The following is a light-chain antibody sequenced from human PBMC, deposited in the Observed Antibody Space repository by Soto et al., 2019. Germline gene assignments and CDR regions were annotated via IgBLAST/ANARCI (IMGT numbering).Light chain of an antibody. CDR2: GAS. Sequence: EIVLTQSPGTLSLSPGERATLSCRASQSVSSNYLAWYQQKPGQAPRLLIYGASSRATGIADRFSGSGYGTDFTLNISRLEPEDSAVYFCQQYGSSPPTWTFGQGTKVDIK. J-gene: IGKJ1*01. CDR1: QSVSSNY. V-gene: IGKV3-20*01. CDR3: QQYGSSPPTWT.